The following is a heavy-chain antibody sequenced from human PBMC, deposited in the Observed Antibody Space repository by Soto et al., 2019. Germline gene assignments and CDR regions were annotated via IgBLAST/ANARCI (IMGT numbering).Heavy chain of an antibody. Sequence: ESGGGVVQPGRSLRLSCAASGFTFSSYAMHWVRQAPGKGLEWVAVISYDGSNKYYADSVKGRFTISRDNSKNTLYLQMNSLRAEDTAVYYCARAGFGSTGGYFDYWGQGTLVTVSS. CDR3: ARAGFGSTGGYFDY. CDR1: GFTFSSYA. J-gene: IGHJ4*02. D-gene: IGHD3-16*01. CDR2: ISYDGSNK. V-gene: IGHV3-30-3*01.